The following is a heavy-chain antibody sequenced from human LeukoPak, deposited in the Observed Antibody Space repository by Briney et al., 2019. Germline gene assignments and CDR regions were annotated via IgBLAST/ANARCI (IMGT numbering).Heavy chain of an antibody. CDR1: GYTFTSYY. V-gene: IGHV1-46*01. CDR3: ARDGGCSSTSCYGWFDP. CDR2: INPSGGST. Sequence: ASVKVSCKASGYTFTSYYMHWVRQAPGQGLEWMGIINPSGGSTSYAQKFQGRVTMTRDTSTSTVYMELSSLRPEDTAVYYCARDGGCSSTSCYGWFDPWGQGTLVTVSS. J-gene: IGHJ5*02. D-gene: IGHD2-2*01.